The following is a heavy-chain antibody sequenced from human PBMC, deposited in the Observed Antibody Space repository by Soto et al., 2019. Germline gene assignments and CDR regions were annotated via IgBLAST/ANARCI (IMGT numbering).Heavy chain of an antibody. Sequence: SETLSLTCAVYGGSFSGYYWSWIRQPPGKGLEWIGEINHSGSTNYNPSLKSRVTISVDTSKNQFSLKLSSVTAADTAVYYCARKRWSAYFDYWGQGTLVTVSS. V-gene: IGHV4-34*01. CDR3: ARKRWSAYFDY. CDR1: GGSFSGYY. CDR2: INHSGST. D-gene: IGHD3-3*01. J-gene: IGHJ4*02.